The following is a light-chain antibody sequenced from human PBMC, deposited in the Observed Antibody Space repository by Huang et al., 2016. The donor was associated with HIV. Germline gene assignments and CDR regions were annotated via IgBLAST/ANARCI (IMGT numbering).Light chain of an antibody. CDR3: QQSYSTLLFT. CDR1: QSIRKY. J-gene: IGKJ3*01. Sequence: DLQMTQSPSSLSASVGVRVTITCRASQSIRKYLNWYQQKPGKAPKLLIYGASSLQSGVPSRFSSSGSGTDFSLTISSQQPEDFATYYCQQSYSTLLFTFGPGTKVDI. V-gene: IGKV1-39*01. CDR2: GAS.